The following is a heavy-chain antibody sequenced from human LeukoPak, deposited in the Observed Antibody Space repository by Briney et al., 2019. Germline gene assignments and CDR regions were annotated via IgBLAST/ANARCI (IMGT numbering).Heavy chain of an antibody. V-gene: IGHV3-33*06. J-gene: IGHJ4*02. CDR3: AKDYYDSSGGVFDY. Sequence: GRSLRLSCAASGFTFSSYGMHWVRQAPGKGLEWVAVIWYDGSNKYYADSVKGRFTISRDNSKNTLYPQMNSLRAEDTAVYYCAKDYYDSSGGVFDYWGQGTLVTVSS. D-gene: IGHD3-22*01. CDR2: IWYDGSNK. CDR1: GFTFSSYG.